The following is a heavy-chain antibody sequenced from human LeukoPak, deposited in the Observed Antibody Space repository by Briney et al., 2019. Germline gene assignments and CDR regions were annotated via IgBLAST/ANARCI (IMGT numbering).Heavy chain of an antibody. D-gene: IGHD3-22*01. Sequence: SETLSLTCAVSGGPFSGYFWSWIRQSSGKGLEWIGEIHNSGNTNDNPSLNRRVTISEDTSRNQFYLNLSAVTAADTAVYYCARVVRVVANWAFDIWGQGTMVTVSS. CDR3: ARVVRVVANWAFDI. J-gene: IGHJ3*02. CDR2: IHNSGNT. V-gene: IGHV4-34*01. CDR1: GGPFSGYF.